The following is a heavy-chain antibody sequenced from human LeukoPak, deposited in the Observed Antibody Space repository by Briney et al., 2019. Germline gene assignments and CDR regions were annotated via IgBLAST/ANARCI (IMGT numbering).Heavy chain of an antibody. CDR2: ISAYNGNT. Sequence: VEVSCKASGYTFTSYGISWVRQAPGQGLEWMGWISAYNGNTNYAQKLQGRVTMTTDTSTSTAYMELRSLRSDDTAVYYCAGRIGIAVAGTYYYYGMDVWGQGTTVTVSS. V-gene: IGHV1-18*01. J-gene: IGHJ6*02. CDR1: GYTFTSYG. D-gene: IGHD6-19*01. CDR3: AGRIGIAVAGTYYYYGMDV.